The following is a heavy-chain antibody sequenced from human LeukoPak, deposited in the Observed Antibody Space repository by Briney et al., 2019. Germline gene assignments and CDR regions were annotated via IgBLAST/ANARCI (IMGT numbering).Heavy chain of an antibody. CDR1: GFTFSSYG. J-gene: IGHJ4*02. D-gene: IGHD4-17*01. V-gene: IGHV3-33*06. CDR2: IWYDGSNK. CDR3: AKDGTTVTTLNYFDY. Sequence: GGSLRLSCAASGFTFSSYGMHWVRHAPGKGLEWVAIIWYDGSNKYYADSVKGRFTISRDNSKNTLYLQMNSLRAEDTAVYYCAKDGTTVTTLNYFDYWGQGTLVTVSS.